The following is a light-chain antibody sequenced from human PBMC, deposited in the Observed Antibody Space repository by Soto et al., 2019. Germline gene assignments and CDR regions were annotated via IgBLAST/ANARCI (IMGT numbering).Light chain of an antibody. CDR1: QSISSY. V-gene: IGKV1-9*01. Sequence: DIQLTQSPSSLSASVGDRVTITCRASQSISSYLNWYQHKPGKAPKFLLYAASTLQTGVPSRFSGSGSGTEFTLTITSLQPEDFAVYYCQQYNNWPPWTFGQGTKVDI. CDR3: QQYNNWPPWT. J-gene: IGKJ1*01. CDR2: AAS.